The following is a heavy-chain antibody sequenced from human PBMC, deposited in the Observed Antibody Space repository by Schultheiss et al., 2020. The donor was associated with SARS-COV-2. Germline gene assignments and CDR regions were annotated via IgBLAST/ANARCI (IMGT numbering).Heavy chain of an antibody. J-gene: IGHJ3*02. CDR2: ISSNGGST. CDR3: ARTTTVTTYDAFDI. Sequence: GGSLRLSCSASGFTFSSYAMHWVRQAPGKGLEYVSAISSNGGSTYYADSVKGRFTISRDNSKNTLYLQMSSLRAEDTALYYCARTTTVTTYDAFDIWGQGTMVTVSS. V-gene: IGHV3-64D*09. D-gene: IGHD4-17*01. CDR1: GFTFSSYA.